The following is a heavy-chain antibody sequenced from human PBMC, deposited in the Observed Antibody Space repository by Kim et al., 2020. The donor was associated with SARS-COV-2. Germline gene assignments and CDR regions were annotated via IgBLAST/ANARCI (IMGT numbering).Heavy chain of an antibody. D-gene: IGHD3-10*01. V-gene: IGHV4-34*01. J-gene: IGHJ5*02. CDR3: AREKGGSGSYLRWFDP. Sequence: SETLSLTCAVYGGSFSGYYWSWICQPQGKGLEWIGEINHSGSTNYNPSLKSRITISVDTSKNQFSLKLSSVTAADTAVYYCAREKGGSGSYLRWFDPWGQGTLVTVSS. CDR1: GGSFSGYY. CDR2: INHSGST.